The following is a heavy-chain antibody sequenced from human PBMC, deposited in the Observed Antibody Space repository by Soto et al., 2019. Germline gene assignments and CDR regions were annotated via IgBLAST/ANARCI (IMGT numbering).Heavy chain of an antibody. CDR2: IYYSGST. CDR1: GGSISSSSYY. CDR3: ARHQSHSSSYVDP. Sequence: PSETLSLTCTVSGGSISSSSYYWGWIRQPPGKGLEWIGSIYYSGSTYYNTSLKSQVTISVDTSKNQFSMKLSSVTAADTAVYYCARHQSHSSSYVDPWGQGTLVTVS. J-gene: IGHJ5*02. D-gene: IGHD6-13*01. V-gene: IGHV4-39*01.